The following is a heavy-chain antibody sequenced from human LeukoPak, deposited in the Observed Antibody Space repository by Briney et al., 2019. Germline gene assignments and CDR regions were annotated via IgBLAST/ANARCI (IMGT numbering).Heavy chain of an antibody. CDR1: GYSISSGYY. CDR3: ARDSGGFGESYYYYGMDV. J-gene: IGHJ6*02. CDR2: IYHSGST. V-gene: IGHV4-38-2*02. Sequence: PSETLSLTCTVSGYSISSGYYWGWIRQPPGKGLEWIGIIYHSGSTYYNPSLKSRVTISVDTSKNQFSLKLSSVTAADTAVYYCARDSGGFGESYYYYGMDVWGQGTTVTVSS. D-gene: IGHD3-10*01.